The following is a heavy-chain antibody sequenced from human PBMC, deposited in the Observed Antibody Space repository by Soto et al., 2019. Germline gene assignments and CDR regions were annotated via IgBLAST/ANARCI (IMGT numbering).Heavy chain of an antibody. D-gene: IGHD5-12*01. CDR3: ARRYTSRDGDYFDY. J-gene: IGHJ4*02. Sequence: QLQLQESGPGLVKPSETLSLTCIVSGGSISSSGYYWGWIRQPPGKGLQWIGSIYCSGRNNYNPSLRSRVTIFVDTSKNQFSLKLSSVTAADTAVYFCARRYTSRDGDYFDYWGQGTLVTVSS. V-gene: IGHV4-39*01. CDR2: IYCSGRN. CDR1: GGSISSSGYY.